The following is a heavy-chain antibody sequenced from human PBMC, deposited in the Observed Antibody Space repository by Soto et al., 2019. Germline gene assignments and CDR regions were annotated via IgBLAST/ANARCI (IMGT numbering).Heavy chain of an antibody. J-gene: IGHJ5*02. CDR1: GFTFSSYG. V-gene: IGHV3-33*01. D-gene: IGHD3-16*01. CDR2: IWYDGSNK. CDR3: ARDGGVEMATIGWFDP. Sequence: GGSLRLSCAASGFTFSSYGMHWVRQAPGKGLEWVAVIWYDGSNKYYADSVKGRFTISRDNSKNTLYLQMNSLRAEDTAVYYCARDGGVEMATIGWFDPWGQGTLVTVSS.